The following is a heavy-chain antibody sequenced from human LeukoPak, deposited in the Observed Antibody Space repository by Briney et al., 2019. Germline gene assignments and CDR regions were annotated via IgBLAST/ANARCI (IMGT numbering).Heavy chain of an antibody. CDR3: ARAPHFFDTSGSRYYFDY. CDR2: IYYSGST. V-gene: IGHV4-39*07. CDR1: GGSLSSSSYY. D-gene: IGHD3-22*01. J-gene: IGHJ4*02. Sequence: SETLSLTCTVSGGSLSSSSYYWGWIRQPPGKGLGWIGNIYYSGSTYYNPSLKSRVTISVDTSKNQFSLNLSSVTAADTAVYYCARAPHFFDTSGSRYYFDYWGQGALVTVSS.